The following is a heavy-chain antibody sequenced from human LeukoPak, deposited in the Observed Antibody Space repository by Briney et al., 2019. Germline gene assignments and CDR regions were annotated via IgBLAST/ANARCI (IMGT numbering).Heavy chain of an antibody. V-gene: IGHV1-2*02. D-gene: IGHD6-19*01. Sequence: ASVKVSRKASGYTFTGYYMHWVRQAPGQGLEWMGWINPNSGGTNYAQKFQGRVTMTRDTSISTAYMELSSLRSEDTAVYYCARVQWLAPQYYFDYWGQGTLVTVSS. CDR1: GYTFTGYY. CDR3: ARVQWLAPQYYFDY. CDR2: INPNSGGT. J-gene: IGHJ4*02.